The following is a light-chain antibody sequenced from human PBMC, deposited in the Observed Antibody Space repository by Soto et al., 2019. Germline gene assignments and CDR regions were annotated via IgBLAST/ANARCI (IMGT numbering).Light chain of an antibody. CDR3: SSYTISSTFV. Sequence: QSVLTHPDSVSGSPGQSITISCTGTSSDIGAYKYVSWYQQHPGTAPKLMIFDVTNRPSGVSNRFSGSKSGNTASLTISGLQANDEADYYCSSYTISSTFVFGTGTKVTVL. V-gene: IGLV2-14*03. J-gene: IGLJ1*01. CDR2: DVT. CDR1: SSDIGAYKY.